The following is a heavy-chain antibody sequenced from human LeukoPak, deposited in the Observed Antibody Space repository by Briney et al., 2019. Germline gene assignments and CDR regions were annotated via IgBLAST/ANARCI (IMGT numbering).Heavy chain of an antibody. CDR3: AKSVTGTIYYFDY. CDR1: GLTFSSYG. CDR2: IRYDGSNK. J-gene: IGHJ4*02. V-gene: IGHV3-30*02. Sequence: GGSLRLSCAASGLTFSSYGMHWVRQAPGKGLEWVAFIRYDGSNKYYADSVKGRFTISRDNSKNTLYLQMNSLRAEDTAVYYCAKSVTGTIYYFDYWGQGTLVTVSS. D-gene: IGHD1/OR15-1a*01.